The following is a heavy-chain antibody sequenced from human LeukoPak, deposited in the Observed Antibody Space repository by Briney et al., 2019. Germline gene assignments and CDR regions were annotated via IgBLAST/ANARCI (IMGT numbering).Heavy chain of an antibody. V-gene: IGHV4-59*01. CDR2: IYYSGST. J-gene: IGHJ5*02. CDR3: ARSSGSYGIRNWFDP. D-gene: IGHD1-26*01. CDR1: GVSISSYY. Sequence: PSETLSLTCTVSGVSISSYYWSWIRQPPGKGLEWIGYIYYSGSTNYNTSPKSRVTKSVDTSKNQFSLKLSSVTAADTAVYYCARSSGSYGIRNWFDPWGQGTLVTVSS.